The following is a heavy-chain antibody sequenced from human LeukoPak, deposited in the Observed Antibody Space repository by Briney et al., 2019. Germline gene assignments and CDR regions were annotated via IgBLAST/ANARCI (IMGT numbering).Heavy chain of an antibody. J-gene: IGHJ5*02. Sequence: PGGSLRLSCAGSGFTFDDYAMHWVRQAPGKGLEWVSGISWNSGSIGYADSVKGRFTISRDNAKNSLYLQMNSLRAEDMALYYCAKGIGYSYGGNWFDPWGQGTLVTVSS. V-gene: IGHV3-9*03. CDR3: AKGIGYSYGGNWFDP. CDR1: GFTFDDYA. D-gene: IGHD5-18*01. CDR2: ISWNSGSI.